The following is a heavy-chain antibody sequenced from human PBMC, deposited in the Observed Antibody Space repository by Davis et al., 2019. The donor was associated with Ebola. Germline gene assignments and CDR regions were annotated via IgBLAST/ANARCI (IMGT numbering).Heavy chain of an antibody. J-gene: IGHJ6*02. Sequence: ASVKVSCKASGYTFTGYYMHWVRQAPGQGLEWMGITNPSGGSTSYAQKFQGRVTMTRDTSTSTVYMELSSLRSEDTAVYYCARDTTVSLYCSSTSCHYGMDVWGQGTTVTVSS. CDR2: TNPSGGST. CDR3: ARDTTVSLYCSSTSCHYGMDV. CDR1: GYTFTGYY. V-gene: IGHV1-46*01. D-gene: IGHD2-2*01.